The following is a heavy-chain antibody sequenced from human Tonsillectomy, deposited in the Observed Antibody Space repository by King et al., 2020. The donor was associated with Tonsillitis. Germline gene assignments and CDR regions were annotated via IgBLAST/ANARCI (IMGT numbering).Heavy chain of an antibody. D-gene: IGHD5-12*01. CDR2: ITQDGSEK. V-gene: IGHV3-7*01. CDR3: ARPEYSGYEEEH. CDR1: GFTFSIYW. J-gene: IGHJ1*01. Sequence: VQLVESGGGLVQPGGSLRLPCAASGFTFSIYWMRWVRQAPGKGLEWVANITQDGSEKYYVDSVKGRFTISRDYAKNSLYLQMNSQRAEDTAVYYCARPEYSGYEEEHWGQGTLVTVSS.